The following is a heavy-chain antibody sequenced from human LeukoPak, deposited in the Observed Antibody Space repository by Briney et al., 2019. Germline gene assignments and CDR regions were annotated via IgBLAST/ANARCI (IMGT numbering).Heavy chain of an antibody. CDR2: IYYSGST. V-gene: IGHV4-59*01. CDR1: GGSISSYY. Sequence: SETLSLTCTVSGGSISSYYWSWIRQPPGKGLEWIGYIYYSGSTNYNPSLKSRVTISVDTSKNQFSLKLSSVTAADTAVYYCARVSYDYVWGSYLKSPNWFDPWGQGTLVTVSS. J-gene: IGHJ5*02. CDR3: ARVSYDYVWGSYLKSPNWFDP. D-gene: IGHD3-16*02.